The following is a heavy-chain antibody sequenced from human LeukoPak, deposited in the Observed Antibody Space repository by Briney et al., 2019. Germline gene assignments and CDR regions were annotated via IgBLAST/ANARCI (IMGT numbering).Heavy chain of an antibody. V-gene: IGHV4-38-2*02. CDR3: ARDLSGSMDV. D-gene: IGHD6-25*01. CDR1: GDSISGYY. CDR2: VYHSGST. J-gene: IGHJ6*03. Sequence: SETLSLTCTVSGDSISGYYWSWIRQPPGKGLEWIGNVYHSGSTYFNPSLKSRVTISVDTSQNQFSLKLSSVTAADTAVYYCARDLSGSMDVWGKGTTVTVSS.